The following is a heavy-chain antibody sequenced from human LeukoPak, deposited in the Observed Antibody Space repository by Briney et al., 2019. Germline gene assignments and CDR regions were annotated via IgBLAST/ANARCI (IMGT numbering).Heavy chain of an antibody. D-gene: IGHD3-22*01. CDR3: ARAHDSSGYSVYGIDV. J-gene: IGHJ6*02. CDR2: IYPGDSDT. V-gene: IGHV5-51*01. CDR1: GYSFITYW. Sequence: PGESLKISCKGSGYSFITYWIGWVRQMPGKGLEWMGTIYPGDSDTRYSPSFQGQVTISADKSISTAYLQWSSLKASDTAMYYCARAHDSSGYSVYGIDVWGQGTTVTVSS.